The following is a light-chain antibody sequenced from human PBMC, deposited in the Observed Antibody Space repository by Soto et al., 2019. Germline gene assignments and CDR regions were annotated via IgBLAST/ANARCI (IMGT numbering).Light chain of an antibody. CDR1: SSDVGGYNY. J-gene: IGLJ2*01. CDR2: EVT. CDR3: SSFAGGGNPVL. V-gene: IGLV2-8*01. Sequence: QSAPTQPPSASGSLGQSVTISCSETSSDVGGYNYVSWHQQHPGKAPKVMIYEVTKRPPGVPDRFSGSKSGNTASLTVSGLQAEDEADYYCSSFAGGGNPVLLGGGTKVTVL.